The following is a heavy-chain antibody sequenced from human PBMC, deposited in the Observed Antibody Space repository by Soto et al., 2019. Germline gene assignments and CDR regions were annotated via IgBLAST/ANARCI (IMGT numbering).Heavy chain of an antibody. CDR2: ISGGGGST. CDR1: GFTFSSSA. D-gene: IGHD6-13*01. J-gene: IGHJ4*02. Sequence: EVQLLESGGGLVQPGGSLRLSCAASGFTFSSSAMSWVRQAPGKGLEWVSAISGGGGSTYYADSVKGRFTVSRDNSKNTLHLQMTSLRAEDTAVYYCAKVPYSSSWYSFDYWGQGTLVTVSS. CDR3: AKVPYSSSWYSFDY. V-gene: IGHV3-23*01.